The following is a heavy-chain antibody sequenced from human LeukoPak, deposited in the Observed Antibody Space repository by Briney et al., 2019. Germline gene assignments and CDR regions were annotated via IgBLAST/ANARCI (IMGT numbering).Heavy chain of an antibody. CDR2: SNPGGT. V-gene: IGHV1-2*02. Sequence: ASVKVSCKASGYTFTGYYIQWVRQAPGQGLEWMGWSNPGGTNYAQKFQGRVTMTRDSSISTAYMELSSLRSDGTAVYYCARGVVAATFYYYMDVWGKGTTVTVSS. D-gene: IGHD2-15*01. CDR3: ARGVVAATFYYYMDV. CDR1: GYTFTGYY. J-gene: IGHJ6*03.